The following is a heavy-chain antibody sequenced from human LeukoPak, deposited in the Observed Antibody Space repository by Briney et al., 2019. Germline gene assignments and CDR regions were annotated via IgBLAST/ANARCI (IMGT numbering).Heavy chain of an antibody. D-gene: IGHD6-6*01. V-gene: IGHV1-24*01. J-gene: IGHJ3*02. CDR3: ATDTPVDSSSSGAFDI. Sequence: ASVKVSCKVSGYTLTELSMHWVRQAPGKGLEWMGGFDPEDGETIYAQKFQGRVTMTEDTSTDTAYMELSSLRSEDTAVYYCATDTPVDSSSSGAFDIWGQGTMVTVSS. CDR1: GYTLTELS. CDR2: FDPEDGET.